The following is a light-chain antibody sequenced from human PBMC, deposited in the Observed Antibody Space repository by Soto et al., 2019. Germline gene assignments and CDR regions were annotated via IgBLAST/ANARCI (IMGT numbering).Light chain of an antibody. Sequence: EIVMTQSPGTLSVSPGERATLSCRASQSVSSYLAWYQQTPGQAPRLLIYDASNRATGIPARFSGSGSGTDFTLTISRLEPEDFAVYYCQQYGSSGTFGQGTKVDIK. CDR3: QQYGSSGT. CDR1: QSVSSY. CDR2: DAS. J-gene: IGKJ1*01. V-gene: IGKV3-20*01.